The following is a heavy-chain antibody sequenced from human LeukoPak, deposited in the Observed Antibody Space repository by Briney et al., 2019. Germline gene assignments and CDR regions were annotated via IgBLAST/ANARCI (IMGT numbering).Heavy chain of an antibody. Sequence: GGTLRLSCAASGFTFNTYGMSWVRQAPGKGLEWVSGISGSGGATYYADSVKGRFTISRDDPHNTLYLQMNSLRAEDTAMFYCARDRRDGYNVLDYWGQGTLVTVSS. CDR3: ARDRRDGYNVLDY. J-gene: IGHJ4*02. CDR1: GFTFNTYG. V-gene: IGHV3-23*01. D-gene: IGHD5-24*01. CDR2: ISGSGGAT.